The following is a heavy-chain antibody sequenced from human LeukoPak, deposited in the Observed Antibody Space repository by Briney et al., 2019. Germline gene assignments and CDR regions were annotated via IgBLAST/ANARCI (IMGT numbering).Heavy chain of an antibody. CDR2: IWYDGSNK. D-gene: IGHD1-1*01. V-gene: IGHV3-33*08. J-gene: IGHJ4*02. Sequence: GRSLRLSCAASGFTFSTCGMHWVRQAPGKGLEWVAVIWYDGSNKYYVDSVKGRFTISRDNSKNTLYLQMNSLRAEDTAVYYCARELTTGTGVDYWGQGTLVTVSS. CDR3: ARELTTGTGVDY. CDR1: GFTFSTCG.